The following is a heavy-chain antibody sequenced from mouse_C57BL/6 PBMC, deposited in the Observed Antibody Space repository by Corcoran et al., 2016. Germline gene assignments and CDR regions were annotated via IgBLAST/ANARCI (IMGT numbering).Heavy chain of an antibody. Sequence: QVTLKESGPGILQSSQTLSLTCSFSGFSLSTSGMGVSWIRQPSGKGLEWLAHIYWDDDKRYNPSLKSRLTISKDTSRNQVFLKITSVDTADTATYYCARRDPLHGFAYWGQGTLVTVSA. J-gene: IGHJ3*01. CDR1: GFSLSTSGMG. V-gene: IGHV8-12*01. CDR2: IYWDDDK. D-gene: IGHD2-1*01. CDR3: ARRDPLHGFAY.